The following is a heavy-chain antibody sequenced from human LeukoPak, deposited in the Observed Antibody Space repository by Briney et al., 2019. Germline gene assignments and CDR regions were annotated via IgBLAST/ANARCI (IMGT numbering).Heavy chain of an antibody. J-gene: IGHJ4*02. CDR2: ISAYNGNT. V-gene: IGHV1-18*01. CDR1: GGTFSSYA. D-gene: IGHD6-13*01. Sequence: GASVKVSCKASGGTFSSYAISWVRQAPGQGLEWMGWISAYNGNTNYAQKLQGRVTMTTDTSTSTAHMELRSLRSDDTAVYYCARVESWFDYWGQGTLVTVSS. CDR3: ARVESWFDY.